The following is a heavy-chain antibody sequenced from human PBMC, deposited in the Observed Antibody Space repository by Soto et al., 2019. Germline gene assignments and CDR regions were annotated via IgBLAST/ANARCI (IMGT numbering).Heavy chain of an antibody. CDR1: GGSISTSRSY. CDR2: IFYSGST. V-gene: IGHV4-39*01. CDR3: ARQPTTGDTDLWFDP. Sequence: QLQLLESGPGLVKASETLSLTCSVSGGSISTSRSYWAWIRQPPGKGLEWLANIFYSGSTFYNPSLASRVSVSVDTSKNEFSLKLRSVTAADTAVYYCARQPTTGDTDLWFDPWGQGTLVNVSS. J-gene: IGHJ5*02. D-gene: IGHD2-21*01.